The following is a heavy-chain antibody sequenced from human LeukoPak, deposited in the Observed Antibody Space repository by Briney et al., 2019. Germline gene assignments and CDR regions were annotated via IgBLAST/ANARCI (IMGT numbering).Heavy chain of an antibody. CDR2: ISGSGGST. Sequence: GGSLRLSCAASGFTFTNYAMRWVRQAPGKGLEWVSAISGSGGSTYYADSVKGRFTISRDNSKNTLYLQMNSLRAEDTAVYYCAKVPEGQISWGQGTLVTVSS. D-gene: IGHD3-3*02. J-gene: IGHJ4*02. CDR3: AKVPEGQIS. V-gene: IGHV3-23*01. CDR1: GFTFTNYA.